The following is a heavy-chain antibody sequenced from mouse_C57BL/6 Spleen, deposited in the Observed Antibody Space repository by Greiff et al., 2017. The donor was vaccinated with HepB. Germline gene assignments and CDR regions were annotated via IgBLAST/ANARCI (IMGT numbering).Heavy chain of an antibody. CDR1: GFTFSSYA. Sequence: EVKLVESGGGLVKPGGSLKLSCAASGFTFSSYAMSWVRQTPEKRLEWVATISDGGSYTYYPDNVKGRFTISRDNAKNNLYLQMSHLKSEDTAMYYCARAPYYGSSYGVAYWGQGTLVTVSA. D-gene: IGHD1-1*01. J-gene: IGHJ3*01. CDR2: ISDGGSYT. V-gene: IGHV5-4*03. CDR3: ARAPYYGSSYGVAY.